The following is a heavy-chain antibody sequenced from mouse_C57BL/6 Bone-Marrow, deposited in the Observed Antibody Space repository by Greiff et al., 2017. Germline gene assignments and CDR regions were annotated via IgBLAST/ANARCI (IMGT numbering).Heavy chain of an antibody. J-gene: IGHJ2*01. Sequence: VQLQQSGAELVRPGASVKLSCTASGFNIKDDYMHWVKQRPEQGLEWIGWIDPENGDTEYASKFQGKATITADTSSNTAHLQLSSLTSEDTAVYYCSGLLYPRYFDYWGQGTTLTVSS. CDR1: GFNIKDDY. V-gene: IGHV14-4*01. D-gene: IGHD2-1*01. CDR3: SGLLYPRYFDY. CDR2: IDPENGDT.